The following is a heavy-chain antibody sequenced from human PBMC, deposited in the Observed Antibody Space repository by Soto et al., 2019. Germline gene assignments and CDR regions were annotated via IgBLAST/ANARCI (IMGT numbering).Heavy chain of an antibody. D-gene: IGHD1-26*01. CDR2: ISTFIGTT. V-gene: IGHV1-18*04. J-gene: IGHJ6*02. Sequence: GASVKVSCKASGYTFTSYGFSWVRQAPGQGLEWIGWISTFIGTTKYAQRFQGRVTMTTDTSTTTVYMELRSLKLDDTAVYYCARDPNQAPEEGGLNYAMDVWGQGTTVTVSS. CDR1: GYTFTSYG. CDR3: ARDPNQAPEEGGLNYAMDV.